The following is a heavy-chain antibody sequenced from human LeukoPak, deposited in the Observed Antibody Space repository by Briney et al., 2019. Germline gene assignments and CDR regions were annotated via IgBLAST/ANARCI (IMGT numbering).Heavy chain of an antibody. CDR2: IYYSGST. Sequence: PSETLSLTCTVSGGSISSNTYYWGWIRQPPGKGLEWIGSIYYSGSTYYNPSLKSRVTISVDTSKNQFSLKLSSVTAADTAVYYCARPKDYYGSGTNFFDYWGQGTLVTVSS. V-gene: IGHV4-39*01. J-gene: IGHJ4*02. CDR1: GGSISSNTYY. CDR3: ARPKDYYGSGTNFFDY. D-gene: IGHD3-10*01.